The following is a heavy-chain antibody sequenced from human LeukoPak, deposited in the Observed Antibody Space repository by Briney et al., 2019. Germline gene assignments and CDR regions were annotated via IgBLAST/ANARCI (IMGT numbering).Heavy chain of an antibody. CDR1: GFTVSSNY. CDR2: IYSGGST. Sequence: GGSLSLSCAASGFTVSSNYMSWVRQAPGKGLEWVSVIYSGGSTYYADSVKGRFTISRDNSKNTLYLQMNSLRAEDTAVYYCARERTGFYAEYWGQGTLVTVSS. J-gene: IGHJ4*02. V-gene: IGHV3-53*01. D-gene: IGHD3/OR15-3a*01. CDR3: ARERTGFYAEY.